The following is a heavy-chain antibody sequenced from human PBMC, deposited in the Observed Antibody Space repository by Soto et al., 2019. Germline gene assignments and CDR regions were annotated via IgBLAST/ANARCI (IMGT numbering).Heavy chain of an antibody. J-gene: IGHJ4*02. CDR2: ISGSGGST. D-gene: IGHD2-2*01. Sequence: GGSLRLSCAASGFTFSSYAMSWVRQAPGKGLEWVSAISGSGGSTYYADSVKVRFTISRDNSKNTLYLQMKSLRAEDTAVYSCAKDSTPSPRPPFDYWGQGTLVTVSS. CDR3: AKDSTPSPRPPFDY. CDR1: GFTFSSYA. V-gene: IGHV3-23*01.